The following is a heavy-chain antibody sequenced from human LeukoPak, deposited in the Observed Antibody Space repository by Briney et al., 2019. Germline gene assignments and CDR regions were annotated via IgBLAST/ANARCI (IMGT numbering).Heavy chain of an antibody. V-gene: IGHV1-18*04. CDR2: ISAYNCNT. CDR3: ARAQQWLPQGY. Sequence: ASVKVSCKASGYTFTSYGVSWVRQAPGQGLEWMGWISAYNCNTDYAQKLQGRVTMTTDTSTSTAYMELRSLRSDDTAVYYCARAQQWLPQGYWGQGTLVTVSS. D-gene: IGHD6-19*01. J-gene: IGHJ4*02. CDR1: GYTFTSYG.